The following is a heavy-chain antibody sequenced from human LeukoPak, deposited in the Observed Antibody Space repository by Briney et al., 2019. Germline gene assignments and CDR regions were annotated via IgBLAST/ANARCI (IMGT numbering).Heavy chain of an antibody. V-gene: IGHV3-21*01. D-gene: IGHD3-3*01. CDR1: GFTFSSYS. J-gene: IGHJ5*02. CDR2: ISSSSSYI. Sequence: PGGSLRLSCAASGFTFSSYSMNWVRQAPGKGLEWVSSISSSSSYIYYADSVKGRFTISRDNAKNSLYLQMNSLRAEDTAVYYCARDFGVTGFWFDPWGQGTLVTASS. CDR3: ARDFGVTGFWFDP.